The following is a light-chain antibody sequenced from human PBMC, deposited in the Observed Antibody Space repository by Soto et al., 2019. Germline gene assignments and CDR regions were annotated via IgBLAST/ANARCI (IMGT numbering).Light chain of an antibody. Sequence: DIQMTQSPSSLSASVGDRGTITCRARQSISHYLNWYQQRPGKAPKLLIYLASSLSSGVPSKFSGSGSGTDFTLTISVLQPEDSATYYCQQTYKTPLTFGQGTKVEIK. CDR2: LAS. CDR1: QSISHY. J-gene: IGKJ1*01. V-gene: IGKV1-39*01. CDR3: QQTYKTPLT.